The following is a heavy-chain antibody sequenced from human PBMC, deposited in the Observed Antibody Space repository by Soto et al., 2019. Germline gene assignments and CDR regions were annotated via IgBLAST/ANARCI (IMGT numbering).Heavy chain of an antibody. D-gene: IGHD2-8*01. CDR1: GFIFSDYT. CDR2: VSRRSENL. J-gene: IGHJ6*02. CDR3: ALMLYTEEGVGLDV. V-gene: IGHV3-21*01. Sequence: VHLVESGGGRVKPGGSLRLSCAASGFIFSDYTINWFRQAPVKGLGWASSVSRRSENLLYADSVKGRFTISRDNAKNSVSLQMNSLRAEDTALYYCALMLYTEEGVGLDVWGQGTTVTVS.